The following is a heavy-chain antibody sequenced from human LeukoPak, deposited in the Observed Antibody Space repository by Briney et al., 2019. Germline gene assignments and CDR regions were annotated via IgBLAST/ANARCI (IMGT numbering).Heavy chain of an antibody. Sequence: PGGSLRLSCAASGFTVSSNYMSWVRQAPGKGLGWVSVIFSGGSTYYADSVKGRFTISRDNSKNTLYLQMNSLRVEDTAVYYCARGGDGYNIPFDYWGQGTLVTVSS. CDR2: IFSGGST. CDR3: ARGGDGYNIPFDY. V-gene: IGHV3-53*01. D-gene: IGHD5-24*01. J-gene: IGHJ4*02. CDR1: GFTVSSNY.